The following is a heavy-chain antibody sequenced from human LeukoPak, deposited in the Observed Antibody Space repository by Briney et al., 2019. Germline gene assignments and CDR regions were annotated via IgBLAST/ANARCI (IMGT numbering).Heavy chain of an antibody. J-gene: IGHJ4*02. CDR1: GYTFTSYG. D-gene: IGHD6-13*01. V-gene: IGHV1-18*01. CDR2: ISGYNGNT. CDR3: ARDLRRGSSSWYVSGGDY. Sequence: RASVKVSCRASGYTFTSYGISWVRQAPGQGLEWMGWISGYNGNTNYTQKLQGRVTMTTDTSTRTVYMELRSLRSDDTAVYYCARDLRRGSSSWYVSGGDYWGQGTLVTVSS.